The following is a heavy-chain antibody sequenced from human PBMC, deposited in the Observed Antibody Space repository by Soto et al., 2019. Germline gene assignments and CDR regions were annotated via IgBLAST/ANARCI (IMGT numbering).Heavy chain of an antibody. D-gene: IGHD2-15*01. CDR1: GGSISSSTYY. J-gene: IGHJ4*02. CDR3: ASLSGVVVAARFDY. V-gene: IGHV4-39*01. CDR2: IYDSGST. Sequence: QLQLQESGPGLVKPSETLSLTCTVSGGSISSSTYYWGWIRQPPGKGLEWIGSIYDSGSTYNNPSLKSRVTISVDTSKSQFSRSLSSVPDADTAVYYCASLSGVVVAARFDYLGQGTLGTVSS.